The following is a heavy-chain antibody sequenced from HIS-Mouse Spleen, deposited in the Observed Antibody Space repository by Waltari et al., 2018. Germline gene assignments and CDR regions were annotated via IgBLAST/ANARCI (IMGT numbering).Heavy chain of an antibody. CDR3: ARDQGTGEWYFDL. CDR2: INPNSGGT. J-gene: IGHJ2*01. CDR1: GYTFTGSY. D-gene: IGHD7-27*01. Sequence: QVQLVQPGAEVKKPGASVKVSCKASGYTFTGSYMPWVRQDPGQGLAWMGWINPNSGGTNYAQKFQGRVTMTRDTSISTAYMELSRLRSDDTAVYYCARDQGTGEWYFDLWGRGTLVTVSS. V-gene: IGHV1-2*02.